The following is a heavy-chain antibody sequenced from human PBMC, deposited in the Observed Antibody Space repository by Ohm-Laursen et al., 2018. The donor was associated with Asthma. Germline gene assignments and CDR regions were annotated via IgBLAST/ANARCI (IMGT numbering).Heavy chain of an antibody. Sequence: SLRLSCTASGFAFSSYGMHWVRQAPGKGLEWVAVISYDGSNKYYADSVKGRFTISRDNSKNSLYLQMNILRAEDTAVYYCATSIEGATAPKYFHHWGQGTRVTVSS. CDR3: ATSIEGATAPKYFHH. J-gene: IGHJ1*01. V-gene: IGHV3-30*03. D-gene: IGHD1-26*01. CDR2: ISYDGSNK. CDR1: GFAFSSYG.